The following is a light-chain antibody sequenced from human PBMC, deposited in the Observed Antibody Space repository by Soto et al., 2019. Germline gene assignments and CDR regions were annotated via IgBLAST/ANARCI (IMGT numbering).Light chain of an antibody. CDR2: AAS. CDR1: QGIRND. V-gene: IGKV1-6*01. J-gene: IGKJ1*01. CDR3: QQYGSSPWT. Sequence: AIQMTQSPSSLSASVGDRVTITCRASQGIRNDLGWYQQKPGKAPKLLIYAASSLQSGVPSRFSGSGSGTDFTLTIISLQPEDFAVYYCQQYGSSPWTFGQGTKVEIK.